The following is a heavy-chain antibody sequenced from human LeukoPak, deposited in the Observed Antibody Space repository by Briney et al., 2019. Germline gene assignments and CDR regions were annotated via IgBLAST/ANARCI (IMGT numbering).Heavy chain of an antibody. CDR3: VRGGLEPFDY. D-gene: IGHD1-1*01. CDR1: GFVFSKYW. Sequence: GGSLRLSCAASGFVFSKYWMHWVRQAPGKGLVCVSRINPEETTINYAGSVKGRFTISRDNARNTLYLQMDSLRVEDVGIYYRVRGGLEPFDYWGQGTLVSVSS. J-gene: IGHJ4*02. CDR2: INPEETTI. V-gene: IGHV3-74*01.